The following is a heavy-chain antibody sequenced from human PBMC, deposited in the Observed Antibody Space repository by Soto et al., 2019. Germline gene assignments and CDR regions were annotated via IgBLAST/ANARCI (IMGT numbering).Heavy chain of an antibody. D-gene: IGHD2-21*01. CDR1: GFTFSSYA. Sequence: QVQLVESGGGVVQPGRSLRLSCAASGFTFSSYAMHWVRQAPGKGLEWVAVISYDGSNKYYADSVKGRFTISRDNSKNTLYLQMNSLRAEDTAVYYCASGIRTYAFDIWGQGTMVTVSS. CDR2: ISYDGSNK. V-gene: IGHV3-30-3*01. CDR3: ASGIRTYAFDI. J-gene: IGHJ3*02.